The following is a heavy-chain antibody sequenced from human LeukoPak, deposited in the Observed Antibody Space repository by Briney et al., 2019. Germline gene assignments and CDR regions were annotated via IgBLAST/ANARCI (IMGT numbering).Heavy chain of an antibody. CDR1: TFTFSNYG. J-gene: IGHJ1*01. D-gene: IGHD6-13*01. CDR2: IRSGGIDE. CDR3: AKDEYSSSWYWAEYFQH. Sequence: GGSLRLSCAASTFTFSNYGMHWVRQAPGKGLEWVAFIRSGGIDEYYADSVKGRFTISRDNSKNTLYLQMNSLRAEDTAVYYCAKDEYSSSWYWAEYFQHWGQGTLVTVSS. V-gene: IGHV3-30*02.